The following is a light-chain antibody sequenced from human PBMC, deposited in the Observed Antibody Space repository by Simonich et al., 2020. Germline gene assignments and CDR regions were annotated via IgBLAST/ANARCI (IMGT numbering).Light chain of an antibody. V-gene: IGLV3-19*01. CDR3: NSRDSSGNHLV. CDR1: SLSSYY. J-gene: IGLJ3*02. Sequence: SSELTQDPAVSVALGLTVRITCQGDSLSSYYASWYQQKPGQAPVLVIYGKNNRPSGIPDRFAGTSSGNTASLTITGAQAEDEADYYCNSRDSSGNHLVFGGGTKLTVL. CDR2: GKN.